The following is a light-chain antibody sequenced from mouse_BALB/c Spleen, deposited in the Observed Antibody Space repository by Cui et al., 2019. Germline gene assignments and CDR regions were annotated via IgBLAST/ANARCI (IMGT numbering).Light chain of an antibody. CDR2: YAS. J-gene: IGKJ5*01. V-gene: IGKV6-32*01. Sequence: SIVMTQKPKFLLVSAGDRVTITCKASQSVSNDVAWYQQKPGQSPKLLIYYASNRYTGVPDRFTGSGYGTDFTFTISTVQAEDLAVYFCQQDYSSLTFGAGTKLELK. CDR3: QQDYSSLT. CDR1: QSVSND.